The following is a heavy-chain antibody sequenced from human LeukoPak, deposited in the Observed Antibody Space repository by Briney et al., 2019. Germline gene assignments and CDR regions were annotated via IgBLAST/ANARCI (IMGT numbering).Heavy chain of an antibody. CDR3: ARDFGVVLGGRVDP. D-gene: IGHD3-3*01. CDR2: ISASNGNT. CDR1: GYTFTSYG. Sequence: ASVKVSCKASGYTFTSYGISWVRQAPGQGLEWMGWISASNGNTHYAQRLQGRVTMTTDTSTSTANMELRSLRSDDTAVYYCARDFGVVLGGRVDPWARELWSPSPQ. V-gene: IGHV1-18*01. J-gene: IGHJ5*02.